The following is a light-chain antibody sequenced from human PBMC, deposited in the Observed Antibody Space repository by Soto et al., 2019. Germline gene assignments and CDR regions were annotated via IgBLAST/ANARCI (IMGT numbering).Light chain of an antibody. J-gene: IGKJ1*01. CDR1: QSVSSNY. CDR2: GAS. Sequence: EIVLTQSPGTLSLSPGERATLSCRASQSVSSNYLAWYRRKPGQAPRLLIYGASYRATDIPGRFSGSGSGTDFTLTITRAEPEEFAVYYCQQYGSSPPTFGPGTRVE. V-gene: IGKV3-20*01. CDR3: QQYGSSPPT.